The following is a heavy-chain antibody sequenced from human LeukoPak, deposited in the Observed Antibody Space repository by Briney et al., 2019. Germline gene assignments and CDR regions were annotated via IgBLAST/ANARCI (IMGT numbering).Heavy chain of an antibody. Sequence: SETLSLTCAVYGGSFIPYYWSWIRHPPGKGLEWIGEINHSGSTNYNPFLKSRVTISVDTSKNQFSLKLSSVTAADTAVYYCARGGFYCGGDCYVDYWGQGTLVTVSS. CDR2: INHSGST. V-gene: IGHV4-34*01. D-gene: IGHD2-21*02. CDR3: ARGGFYCGGDCYVDY. CDR1: GGSFIPYY. J-gene: IGHJ4*02.